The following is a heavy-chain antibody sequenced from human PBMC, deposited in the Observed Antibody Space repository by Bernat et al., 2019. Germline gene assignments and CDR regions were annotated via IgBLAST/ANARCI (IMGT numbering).Heavy chain of an antibody. J-gene: IGHJ6*03. Sequence: EVQLVESGGGLVKPGGSLRLSCAASGFTFSNAWMSWVRQAPGKGLEWVGRIKSKTDGGTTDYAAPVKGRFTISRDDSKNTLYLQMNSLKTEDTAVYYCTTDGLRLLYSNYYYYYMDVWGKGTTVTVSS. CDR3: TTDGLRLLYSNYYYYYMDV. CDR1: GFTFSNAW. V-gene: IGHV3-15*01. D-gene: IGHD3-3*01. CDR2: IKSKTDGGTT.